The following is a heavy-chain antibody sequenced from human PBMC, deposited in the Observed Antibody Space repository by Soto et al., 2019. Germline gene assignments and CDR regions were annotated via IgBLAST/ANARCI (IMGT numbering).Heavy chain of an antibody. J-gene: IGHJ4*02. V-gene: IGHV2-5*02. CDR1: GFSLSTSGVG. CDR2: IYWDDDK. D-gene: IGHD6-19*01. CDR3: AHALVLGYSSGGYLDY. Sequence: QITLKESGPTLVKPTQTLTLTCTFSGFSLSTSGVGVGWIRQPPGKALEWLALIYWDDDKRYSPSLKSRLTITKDPSKNQVVLTMTNMYPVVTATYYCAHALVLGYSSGGYLDYWGQGTLVTVSS.